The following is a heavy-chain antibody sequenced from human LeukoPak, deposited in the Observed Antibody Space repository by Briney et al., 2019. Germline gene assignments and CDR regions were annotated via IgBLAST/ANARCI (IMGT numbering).Heavy chain of an antibody. CDR3: ASLGSSRGLRLGELSYDY. J-gene: IGHJ4*02. CDR2: INPNSGGT. Sequence: ASVKVSCKASGYTFTGYYMHWVRQAPGQGLEWMGRINPNSGGTNYAQKLQGRVTMTRDTSISTAYMELSRLRSDDTAVYYCASLGSSRGLRLGELSYDYWGQGTLVTVSS. V-gene: IGHV1-2*06. CDR1: GYTFTGYY. D-gene: IGHD3-16*02.